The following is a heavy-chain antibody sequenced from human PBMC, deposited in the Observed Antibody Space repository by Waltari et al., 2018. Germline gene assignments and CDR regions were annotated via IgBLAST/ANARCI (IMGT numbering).Heavy chain of an antibody. J-gene: IGHJ4*02. CDR1: GYTFTGYY. CDR2: TNPNSGGR. Sequence: QVQLVQSGAEVKKPGASVKVSCKASGYTFTGYYMHWVRQAPGQGLEWMGWTNPNSGGRNYEQKFQGRSTMTMDTSSSTAYMELSRLRSDDTAVYYCATTRDTAPLPPYFDYWGQGTLVTVSS. CDR3: ATTRDTAPLPPYFDY. D-gene: IGHD1-1*01. V-gene: IGHV1-2*02.